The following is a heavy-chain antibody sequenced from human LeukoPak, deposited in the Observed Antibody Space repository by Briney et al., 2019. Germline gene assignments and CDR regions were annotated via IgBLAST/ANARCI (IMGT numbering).Heavy chain of an antibody. D-gene: IGHD3-3*01. V-gene: IGHV3-23*01. CDR3: AKDVDFGVLITFHS. CDR2: ISGSGANS. Sequence: GGSLRLSCVASGFTFNTYAMRWVRQAPGKWLEWVSGISGSGANSNHADSVKGRYTISRDNSRNTVYLRMNRRSAEDTAVYYCAKDVDFGVLITFHSWGQGSLVTVSS. CDR1: GFTFNTYA. J-gene: IGHJ4*02.